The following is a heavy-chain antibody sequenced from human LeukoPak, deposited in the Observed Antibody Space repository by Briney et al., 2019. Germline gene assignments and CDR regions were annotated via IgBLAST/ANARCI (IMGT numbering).Heavy chain of an antibody. D-gene: IGHD3-22*01. CDR1: GFTFSSYG. Sequence: GGSLRLSCAASGFTFSSYGMHWVRQAPGKGLEWVAVIWYDGSNKYYADSVKGRFTISRDNSKNTLYLQMNSQRAEDTAVYYCARDINYYDSSGLDYWGQGTLVTVSS. V-gene: IGHV3-33*01. J-gene: IGHJ4*02. CDR3: ARDINYYDSSGLDY. CDR2: IWYDGSNK.